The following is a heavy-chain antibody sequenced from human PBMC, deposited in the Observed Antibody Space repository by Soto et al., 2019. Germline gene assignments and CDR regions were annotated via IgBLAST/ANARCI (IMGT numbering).Heavy chain of an antibody. Sequence: ASVKVSCKASGGTFTRYAISWVRQAPGQGLEWMGWISAYNANTNYAQKLQGRVTMTTDTSTSTSYMELRSLRSDDTAVYFCARDRLGATGDYWGQGTLVTVSS. CDR3: ARDRLGATGDY. CDR1: GGTFTRYA. CDR2: ISAYNANT. J-gene: IGHJ4*02. V-gene: IGHV1-18*01. D-gene: IGHD1-26*01.